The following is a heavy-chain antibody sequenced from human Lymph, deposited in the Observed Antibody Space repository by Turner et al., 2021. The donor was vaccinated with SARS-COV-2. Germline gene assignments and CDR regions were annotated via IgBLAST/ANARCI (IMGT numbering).Heavy chain of an antibody. V-gene: IGHV3-23*01. Sequence: EVQLLESGGGLVQPGGSLRLSCAASGCTFSSYAMSWVRQAPGKGLGWVSAISGSGGDTYYADSVKGRFTISRDNSKNTLYLQMNSLRAEDTAVYYCAKGVRGAMIVVVIPYFDYWGQGTLVTVSS. CDR2: ISGSGGDT. D-gene: IGHD3-22*01. J-gene: IGHJ4*02. CDR1: GCTFSSYA. CDR3: AKGVRGAMIVVVIPYFDY.